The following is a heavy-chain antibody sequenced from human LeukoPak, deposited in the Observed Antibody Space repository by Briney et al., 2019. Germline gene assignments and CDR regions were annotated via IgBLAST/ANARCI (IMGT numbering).Heavy chain of an antibody. V-gene: IGHV1-18*01. CDR2: ISAYNGNT. J-gene: IGHJ4*02. CDR3: AGPPLYDSSGYYPY. D-gene: IGHD3-22*01. Sequence: ASVKVSCKASGYTFTSYGISWVRQAPGQGLEWMGWISAYNGNTNYAQKLQGRVTMTTDTSTSTAYMELRSLRSDDTAVYYCAGPPLYDSSGYYPYWGQGTLVTVSS. CDR1: GYTFTSYG.